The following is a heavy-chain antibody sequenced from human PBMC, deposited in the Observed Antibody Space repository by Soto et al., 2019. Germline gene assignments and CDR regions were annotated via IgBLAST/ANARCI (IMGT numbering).Heavy chain of an antibody. D-gene: IGHD1-26*01. Sequence: TLSLTFAVSVASFRGCYWSWIRQSPGKGPEWIGEIDHSGLTNHNTALKSRATMSLDTSKKQFSLKLRSVTAADTAVYYCARGVSVTLAVQGGAPDKNYFDSWSQGTLVTVSS. CDR3: ARGVSVTLAVQGGAPDKNYFDS. J-gene: IGHJ4*02. CDR1: VASFRGCY. CDR2: IDHSGLT. V-gene: IGHV4-34*04.